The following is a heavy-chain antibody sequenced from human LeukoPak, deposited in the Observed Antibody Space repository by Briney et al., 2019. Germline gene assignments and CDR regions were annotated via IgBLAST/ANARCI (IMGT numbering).Heavy chain of an antibody. J-gene: IGHJ4*02. D-gene: IGHD6-19*01. V-gene: IGHV4-4*07. CDR2: IHSSGST. CDR3: ARDPHGSSGWYDY. CDR1: GGSISYYY. Sequence: PSETLSLTCTVSGGSISYYYWTWIRQPAGKGLERIGRIHSSGSTNYNPSLKSRVTMSVDTSKNQFSLRLSSVTAADTAVYYCARDPHGSSGWYDYWGQGILVTVSS.